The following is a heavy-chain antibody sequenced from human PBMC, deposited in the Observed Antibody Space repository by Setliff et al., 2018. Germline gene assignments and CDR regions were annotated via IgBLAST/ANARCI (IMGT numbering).Heavy chain of an antibody. Sequence: PSETLSLTCIVSGESIDSVATGNHYWTWIRQSPEKGLEWIGEINHRGSTNYNPSLKSRVTISIDTSRDQFSLKLISMIAADTAVYYCARGWNIAARLLDSWGQGTLVTVSS. D-gene: IGHD6-6*01. CDR2: INHRGST. J-gene: IGHJ4*02. CDR3: ARGWNIAARLLDS. CDR1: GESIDSVATGNHY. V-gene: IGHV4-34*01.